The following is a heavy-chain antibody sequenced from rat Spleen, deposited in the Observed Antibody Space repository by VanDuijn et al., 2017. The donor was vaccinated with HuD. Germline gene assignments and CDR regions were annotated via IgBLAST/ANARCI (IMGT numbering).Heavy chain of an antibody. J-gene: IGHJ2*01. CDR2: INYDGGST. CDR3: AKRHYGYTDYFDY. CDR1: GFTFSNYH. D-gene: IGHD1-9*01. Sequence: EVQLVESGGGLVQPGRSLKLSCAASGFTFSNYHMTWVRQAPTKGLEWVASINYDGGSTYYRDSVKGRFTISRDNAKSTLSLQMDSLRSEDTATYYCAKRHYGYTDYFDYWGQGVMVTVSS. V-gene: IGHV5-20*01.